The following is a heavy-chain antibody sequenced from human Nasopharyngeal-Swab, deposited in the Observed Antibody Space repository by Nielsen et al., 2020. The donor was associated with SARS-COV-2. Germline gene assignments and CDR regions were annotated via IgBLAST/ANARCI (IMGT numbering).Heavy chain of an antibody. CDR2: IGTAGDT. CDR3: ARGYDSSGYLRPIDAFDI. Sequence: GESLKIPCAASGFTFSSYDLPWVRQATGKGLDWVSAIGTAGDTYYPGSVKGRFTISRENAKNSLYLQMNSLRAGDTAVYYCARGYDSSGYLRPIDAFDIWGQGTMVTVSS. V-gene: IGHV3-13*01. CDR1: GFTFSSYD. D-gene: IGHD3-22*01. J-gene: IGHJ3*02.